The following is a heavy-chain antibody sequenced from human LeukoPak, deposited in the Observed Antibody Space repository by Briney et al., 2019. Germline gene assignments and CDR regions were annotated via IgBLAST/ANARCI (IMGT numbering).Heavy chain of an antibody. J-gene: IGHJ6*03. CDR1: GDTVTSHG. Sequence: ASVKVSCKASGDTVTSHGISGVRQAPGQGLEWMGWISAYNGNTNYAQKLQGRVTMTTDTSTSTAYMELRSLRSDDTAVYYCARGIPIVGVPPAIRDYYYYYYMDVWGKGTTVTVSS. D-gene: IGHD2-2*01. CDR3: ARGIPIVGVPPAIRDYYYYYYMDV. CDR2: ISAYNGNT. V-gene: IGHV1-18*01.